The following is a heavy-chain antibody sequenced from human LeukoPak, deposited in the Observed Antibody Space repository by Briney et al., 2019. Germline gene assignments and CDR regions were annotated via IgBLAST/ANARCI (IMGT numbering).Heavy chain of an antibody. D-gene: IGHD3-3*01. J-gene: IGHJ5*02. V-gene: IGHV4-38-2*02. CDR1: GYSISSDYY. Sequence: SEALSLTCTVSGYSISSDYYWGWIRQPPGKGLEWIGSIHHSGRTYYNPSLKSRVTISVDTSKNQFSLKLSSVTAADTAVYYCARDHLANLASRLFDPWGQGTLVTVSS. CDR3: ARDHLANLASRLFDP. CDR2: IHHSGRT.